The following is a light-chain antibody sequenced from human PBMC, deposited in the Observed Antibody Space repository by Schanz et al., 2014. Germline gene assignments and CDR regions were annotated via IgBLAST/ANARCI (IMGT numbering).Light chain of an antibody. CDR2: DVT. CDR1: SSDVGAYNY. J-gene: IGLJ3*02. V-gene: IGLV2-8*01. Sequence: QSALTQPPSASGSPGQSVTISCTGTSSDVGAYNYVSWYQQHPGKAPKLIISDVTRRPSGVPDRFSGSKSDNTASLTVSGXXXEDEADYYCGSYAGNINWVFGGGTKLTVL. CDR3: GSYAGNINWV.